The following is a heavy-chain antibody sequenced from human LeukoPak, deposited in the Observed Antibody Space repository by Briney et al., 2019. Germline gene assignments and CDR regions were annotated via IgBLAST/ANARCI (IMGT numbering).Heavy chain of an antibody. CDR2: INWNGGST. CDR3: AKDGAYYGRFDS. Sequence: GGSLRLSCAASGFTFDDYGMSWVRQAPGKGLEWVSGINWNGGSTGYADSVKGRFTISRDNAKNSLYLQMNSLRAEDTAVYYCAKDGAYYGRFDSWGQGTLVTVSS. D-gene: IGHD3-16*01. J-gene: IGHJ4*02. V-gene: IGHV3-20*04. CDR1: GFTFDDYG.